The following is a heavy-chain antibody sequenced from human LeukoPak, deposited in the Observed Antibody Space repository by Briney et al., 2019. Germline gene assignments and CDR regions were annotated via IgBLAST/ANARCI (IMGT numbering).Heavy chain of an antibody. V-gene: IGHV1-69*13. CDR2: IIPTFSTP. D-gene: IGHD6-25*01. J-gene: IGHJ4*02. Sequence: SVKVSCKASGGTFNSYGINWVRQAPGQGLEWLGGIIPTFSTPNYAQKFQGRVTISANESTSTVYMELRGLRSEDSALYYCARDNQRRQYLYNFDYWGQGTVVTVSS. CDR1: GGTFNSYG. CDR3: ARDNQRRQYLYNFDY.